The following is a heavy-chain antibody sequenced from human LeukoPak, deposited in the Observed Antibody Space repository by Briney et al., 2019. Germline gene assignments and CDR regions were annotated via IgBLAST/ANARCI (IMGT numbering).Heavy chain of an antibody. J-gene: IGHJ4*02. D-gene: IGHD3-22*01. CDR3: ARESRTHYYDSSGYQYFDY. CDR1: GGSISSGGYY. Sequence: SQTLSLTCTVSGGSISSGGYYWSWIRRHPGKGLEWIGYIYYSGSTYYNPSLKSRVTISVDTSKNQFSLKLSSVTAADTAVYYCARESRTHYYDSSGYQYFDYWGQGTLVTVSS. CDR2: IYYSGST. V-gene: IGHV4-31*03.